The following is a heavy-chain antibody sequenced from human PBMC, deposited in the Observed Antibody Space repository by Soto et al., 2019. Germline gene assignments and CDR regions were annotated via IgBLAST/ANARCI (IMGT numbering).Heavy chain of an antibody. J-gene: IGHJ5*02. V-gene: IGHV3-23*01. CDR1: GFTFSSYA. CDR3: AKAIYDYIWGSYRQTNNWFDP. CDR2: ISGSGGST. D-gene: IGHD3-16*02. Sequence: GGSLRLSCAASGFTFSSYAMSWVRQAPGKGLEWVSAISGSGGSTYYADSVKGRFTISRDNSKNTLYLQMNSLRAEDTAVYYCAKAIYDYIWGSYRQTNNWFDPWGQGTLVTVSS.